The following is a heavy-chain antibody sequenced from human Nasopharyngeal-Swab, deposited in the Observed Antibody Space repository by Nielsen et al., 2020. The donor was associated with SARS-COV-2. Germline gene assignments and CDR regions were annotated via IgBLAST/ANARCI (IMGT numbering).Heavy chain of an antibody. J-gene: IGHJ5*02. Sequence: SETLSLTCTVSGGSVSSGSYYWSWIRQPPGKGLEWIGYIYYSGSTNYSPSLKSRVTISVDTSKNQFSLKLSSVTAADTAVYYCAREDSSSWSNWFDPWGQGTLVTASS. V-gene: IGHV4-61*01. CDR3: AREDSSSWSNWFDP. D-gene: IGHD6-13*01. CDR2: IYYSGST. CDR1: GGSVSSGSYY.